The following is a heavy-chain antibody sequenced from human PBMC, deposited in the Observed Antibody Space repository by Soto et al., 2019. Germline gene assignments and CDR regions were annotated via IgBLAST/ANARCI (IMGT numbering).Heavy chain of an antibody. CDR3: ARDYGRVLTGYYLNWFDP. Sequence: EVQLVESGGGLVQPGGSLRLSCAASGFTFSSYSMNWVRQAPGKGLEWVSYISSSSSTIYYAGSVKGRFTISRDNAKNSLYLQRNSLRAEDTAVYYCARDYGRVLTGYYLNWFDPWGQGTLVTVSS. J-gene: IGHJ5*02. V-gene: IGHV3-48*01. D-gene: IGHD3-9*01. CDR1: GFTFSSYS. CDR2: ISSSSSTI.